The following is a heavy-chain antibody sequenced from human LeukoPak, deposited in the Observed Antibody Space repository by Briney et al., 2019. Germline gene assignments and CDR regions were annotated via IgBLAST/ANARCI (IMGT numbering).Heavy chain of an antibody. CDR2: IYSGGST. CDR1: GFTVSSNY. Sequence: GGSLRLSCAASGFTVSSNYMSWVRQAPGKGLECVSVIYSGGSTYYADSVKGRFTISRDNSGNTLYLQMNSLRAEDTAAYYCAVANPYTSGWYYFDYWGQGTLVTVSS. D-gene: IGHD6-19*01. J-gene: IGHJ4*02. V-gene: IGHV3-53*01. CDR3: AVANPYTSGWYYFDY.